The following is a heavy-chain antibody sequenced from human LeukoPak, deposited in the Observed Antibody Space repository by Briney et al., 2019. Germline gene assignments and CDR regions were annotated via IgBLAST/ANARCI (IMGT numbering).Heavy chain of an antibody. CDR1: GFTFSNYW. V-gene: IGHV3-7*01. D-gene: IGHD1-26*01. CDR2: IKQDGSER. CDR3: VRDTGGSGSYPDY. Sequence: GGSLRLSCAASGFTFSNYWMTWVRQAPGKGLEWVANIKQDGSERYYVDSVRGRFTIARDNAKNSVYLQVNSLRVEDTAMYYCVRDTGGSGSYPDYWGQGVLVTVSS. J-gene: IGHJ4*02.